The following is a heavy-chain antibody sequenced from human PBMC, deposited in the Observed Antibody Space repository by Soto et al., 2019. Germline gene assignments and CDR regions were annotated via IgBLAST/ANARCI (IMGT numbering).Heavy chain of an antibody. D-gene: IGHD3-10*01. CDR3: ARHGFGSGNALDI. Sequence: LGESLKISCKGSGYSFTSYWIGWVRQMPGKGLEWMGIIYPTDSDTTYSPSFQGQVTISADKSIGTVYLQWSSLKASDTAIYYCARHGFGSGNALDIWGQGTMVTVSS. CDR2: IYPTDSDT. CDR1: GYSFTSYW. V-gene: IGHV5-51*01. J-gene: IGHJ3*02.